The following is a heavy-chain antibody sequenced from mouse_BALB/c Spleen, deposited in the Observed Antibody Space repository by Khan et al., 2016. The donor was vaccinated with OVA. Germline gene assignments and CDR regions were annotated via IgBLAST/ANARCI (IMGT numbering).Heavy chain of an antibody. CDR3: VSGSGNSRFAY. CDR1: GYTFTDYA. D-gene: IGHD1-3*01. CDR2: ISTYYGDA. Sequence: QVQLKQSGAELVRPGVSVKISCKGSGYTFTDYAMHWVKQSHAKSLEWIGVISTYYGDASYNQKFKGKATMTVDKSSSTAYMELARLTSEDSAIYYCVSGSGNSRFAYWGQGTLVTVSA. V-gene: IGHV1S137*01. J-gene: IGHJ3*01.